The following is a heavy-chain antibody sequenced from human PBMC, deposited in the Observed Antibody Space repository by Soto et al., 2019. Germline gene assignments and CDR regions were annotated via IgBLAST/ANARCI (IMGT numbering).Heavy chain of an antibody. Sequence: QVQLVQSGAEVKKPGSSVKVSCKASGGTFSSYAISWVRQAPGQGLEWMGGIIPIFGTANYAQKFQGRVTITADKSTSKADMELSSLRSEDTAVDYCARADTAMVSGGYYFDYWGQGTLVTVSS. V-gene: IGHV1-69*06. CDR2: IIPIFGTA. J-gene: IGHJ4*02. CDR1: GGTFSSYA. CDR3: ARADTAMVSGGYYFDY. D-gene: IGHD5-18*01.